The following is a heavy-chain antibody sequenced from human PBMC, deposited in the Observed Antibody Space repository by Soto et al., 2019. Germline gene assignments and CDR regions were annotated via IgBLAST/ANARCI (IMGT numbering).Heavy chain of an antibody. CDR3: ARAEVAVAGYYFDY. Sequence: SETLSLTCTVSGGSISSYYWSWIRQPPGKGLEWIGYIYYSGSTNYNPSLKSRVTISVDTSKNQFSLKLSSVTAADTAVYYCARAEVAVAGYYFDYWGQGTLVTVSS. D-gene: IGHD6-19*01. CDR2: IYYSGST. V-gene: IGHV4-59*01. J-gene: IGHJ4*02. CDR1: GGSISSYY.